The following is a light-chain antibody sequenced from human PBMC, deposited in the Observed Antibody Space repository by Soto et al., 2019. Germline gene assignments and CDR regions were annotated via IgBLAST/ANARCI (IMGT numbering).Light chain of an antibody. Sequence: IQLTQSPSSLSASVGDRVTIACRASESISDYLNWYQHKPGEAPKVLVYSASTLRGGVPSRFSGTGSGTEFTLTISSLQPEDVATYYCLQHNSYPHTFGGGTKVEIK. V-gene: IGKV1-17*01. CDR3: LQHNSYPHT. CDR2: SAS. CDR1: ESISDY. J-gene: IGKJ4*01.